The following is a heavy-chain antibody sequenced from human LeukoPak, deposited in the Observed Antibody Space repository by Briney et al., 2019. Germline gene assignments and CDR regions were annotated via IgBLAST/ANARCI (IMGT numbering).Heavy chain of an antibody. CDR1: GFTFSSYG. CDR3: ARDFQDIVATQPWFDP. D-gene: IGHD5-12*01. Sequence: PGGSLRLSCAASGFTFSSYGMHWVRQAPGKGLEWVSSISSSSSYIYYADSVKGRFTISRDNAKNSLYLQMNSLRAEDTAVYYCARDFQDIVATQPWFDPWGQGTLVTVSS. J-gene: IGHJ5*02. CDR2: ISSSSSYI. V-gene: IGHV3-21*01.